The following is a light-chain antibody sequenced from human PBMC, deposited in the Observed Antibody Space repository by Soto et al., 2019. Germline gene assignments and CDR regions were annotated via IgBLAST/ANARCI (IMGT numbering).Light chain of an antibody. Sequence: QSALTQPASVSGSPGQSITISCTGTGSDLGYFNYVSWYQQQPGKAPKLMIYEVDNRPSVVSIRFSGSTSGSTASLTISGLAAEDEADYYCTSYAVGSTYVFGTGTKLTVL. CDR3: TSYAVGSTYV. V-gene: IGLV2-14*01. CDR2: EVD. CDR1: GSDLGYFNY. J-gene: IGLJ1*01.